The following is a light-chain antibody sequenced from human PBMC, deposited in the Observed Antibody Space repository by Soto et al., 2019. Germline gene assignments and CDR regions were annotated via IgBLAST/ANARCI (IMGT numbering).Light chain of an antibody. J-gene: IGKJ1*01. CDR1: QSLSGN. CDR3: QQYNNWPRT. V-gene: IGKV3-15*01. Sequence: EIVMTQSPATLSVSPGERVTLSCRASQSLSGNLAWYQQKPGLAPRLLINRASTEATGIPARFSGSGSETEFTLTISSLQSEDFAVYYCQQYNNWPRTFGQGTKVEIK. CDR2: RAS.